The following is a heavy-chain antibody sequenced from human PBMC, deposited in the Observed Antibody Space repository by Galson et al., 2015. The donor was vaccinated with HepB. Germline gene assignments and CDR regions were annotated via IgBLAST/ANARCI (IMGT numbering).Heavy chain of an antibody. J-gene: IGHJ4*02. CDR2: ITYDGTYK. Sequence: SLRLSCAASGFTFNSYAMHWVRQAPGKGLQWVAVITYDGTYKFYARSVKGRFTISRDNSRNTLFLHMNSLRPEDTALYYCVKGGGYSAIRGRGGFDSWGQGALVTVSS. CDR1: GFTFNSYA. CDR3: VKGGGYSAIRGRGGFDS. D-gene: IGHD1-26*01. V-gene: IGHV3-30*04.